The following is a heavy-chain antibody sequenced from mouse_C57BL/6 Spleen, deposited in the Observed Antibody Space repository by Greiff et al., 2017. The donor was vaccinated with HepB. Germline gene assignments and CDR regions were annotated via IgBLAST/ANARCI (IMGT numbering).Heavy chain of an antibody. D-gene: IGHD1-1*01. Sequence: EVKLMESGEGLVKPGGSLKLSCAASGFTFSSYAMSWVRQTPEKRLEWVAYISSGGDYIYYADTVKGRFTISRDNARNTLYLQMSSLKSEDTAMYYCTREYYGSSPYWYFDVWGTGTTVTVSS. CDR3: TREYYGSSPYWYFDV. J-gene: IGHJ1*03. CDR1: GFTFSSYA. V-gene: IGHV5-9-1*02. CDR2: ISSGGDYI.